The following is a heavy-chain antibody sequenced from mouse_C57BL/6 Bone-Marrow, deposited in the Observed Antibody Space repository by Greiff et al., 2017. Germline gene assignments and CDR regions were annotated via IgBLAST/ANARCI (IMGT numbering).Heavy chain of an antibody. CDR2: MWRGGST. Sequence: QVQLKESGPGLVQPSQSLSITCTVSGFPLTSYGVHWVRQFPGKGLEWLGVMWRGGSTDYNATFMSRLSITKDNSKSQVFFKMNSLQADDTDIYNCDKRGIYYDYDCAMGYWGQGTSVTVSS. CDR1: GFPLTSYG. CDR3: DKRGIYYDYDCAMGY. V-gene: IGHV2-5*01. J-gene: IGHJ4*01. D-gene: IGHD2-4*01.